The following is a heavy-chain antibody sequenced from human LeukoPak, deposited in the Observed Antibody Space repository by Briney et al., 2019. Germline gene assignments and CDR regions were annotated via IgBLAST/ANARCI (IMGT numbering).Heavy chain of an antibody. D-gene: IGHD3-10*01. CDR3: ARRFGELLYYYYYGMDV. V-gene: IGHV3-30*04. CDR2: ISYDGSNK. J-gene: IGHJ6*04. Sequence: GRSLSLPCAASGFTFSSYALHWVRQAPGKGLEGLAVISYDGSNKYYADSVKGRFTISRDNSKNTLYLQMNSLRAEDTAVYYCARRFGELLYYYYYGMDVWGKGTTVTVSS. CDR1: GFTFSSYA.